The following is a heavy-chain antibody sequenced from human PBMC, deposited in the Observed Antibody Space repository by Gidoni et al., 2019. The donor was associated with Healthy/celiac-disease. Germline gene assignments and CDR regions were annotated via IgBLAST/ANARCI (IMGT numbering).Heavy chain of an antibody. D-gene: IGHD5-12*01. CDR3: AHSVRWLRFFDY. J-gene: IGHJ4*02. V-gene: IGHV2-5*01. CDR2: IYWNDDK. CDR1: GLSLSTSGVG. Sequence: QITLKESGPTLVKPTQTLTLTRTFSGLSLSTSGVGVGWIRQPPGKALEWLALIYWNDDKRYSPSLKSRLTITKDTSKNQVVLTLTNMDPVDTATYYCAHSVRWLRFFDYWGQGTLVTVSS.